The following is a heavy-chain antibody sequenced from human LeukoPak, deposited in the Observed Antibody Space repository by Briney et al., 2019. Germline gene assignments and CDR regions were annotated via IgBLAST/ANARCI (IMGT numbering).Heavy chain of an antibody. CDR1: GGSISSGGYY. Sequence: PSRTLSLTCTVSGGSISSGGYYWSWIRQHPGKGLEWIGYIYYSGSTYYNPSLKSRVTISLDTPKNQFSLKLSSVTAADTAVYYCARAIVGYSSLHDAFDIWGQGTMVTVSS. V-gene: IGHV4-31*03. CDR3: ARAIVGYSSLHDAFDI. J-gene: IGHJ3*02. CDR2: IYYSGST. D-gene: IGHD6-13*01.